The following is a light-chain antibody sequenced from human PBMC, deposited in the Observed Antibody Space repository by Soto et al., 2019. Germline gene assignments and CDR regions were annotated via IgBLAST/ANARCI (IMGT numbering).Light chain of an antibody. CDR2: EVN. Sequence: QSVLTQPAALSGSPGQSITISCTGTSSDIGDSDFVSWYQHSPGKAPKLIIFEVNARPSGVSSRFFGSKSANMASLTISGLQPEDEADYYCASQTGVSTVVFGGGTKVTVL. J-gene: IGLJ2*01. V-gene: IGLV2-14*01. CDR3: ASQTGVSTVV. CDR1: SSDIGDSDF.